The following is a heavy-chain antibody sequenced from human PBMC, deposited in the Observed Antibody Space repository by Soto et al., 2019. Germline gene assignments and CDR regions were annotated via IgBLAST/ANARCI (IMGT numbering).Heavy chain of an antibody. CDR1: GGTFSSYA. CDR3: ARASGWPTYYYYYGMDV. D-gene: IGHD1-1*01. CDR2: IIPIFGTA. Sequence: QVQLVQSGAEVKKPGSSVKVSCKASGGTFSSYAISWVRQAPGQGLEWMGGIIPIFGTANYAQKFQGRVTITADESTNPAYMELSSLRSEDTAVYYCARASGWPTYYYYYGMDVWGQGTTVTVSS. V-gene: IGHV1-69*12. J-gene: IGHJ6*02.